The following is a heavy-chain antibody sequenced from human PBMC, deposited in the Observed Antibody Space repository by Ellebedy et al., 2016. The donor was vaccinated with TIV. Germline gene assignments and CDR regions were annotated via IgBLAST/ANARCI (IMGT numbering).Heavy chain of an antibody. CDR1: GFTFTTYW. Sequence: GESLKISCAASGFTFTTYWMSWVRQAPGKGLEWVANMNQVGSEKYYVDSVKGRFTISRDNAQNSLYLHMNNLRAEDTAVYYCARDPNSPGDTGYGDCWGQGVVVTVST. J-gene: IGHJ4*02. CDR2: MNQVGSEK. V-gene: IGHV3-7*03. D-gene: IGHD5-12*01. CDR3: ARDPNSPGDTGYGDC.